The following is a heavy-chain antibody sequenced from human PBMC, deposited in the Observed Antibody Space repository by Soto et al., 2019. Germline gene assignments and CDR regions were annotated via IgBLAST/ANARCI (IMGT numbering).Heavy chain of an antibody. V-gene: IGHV1-18*01. CDR1: GYTFTSYG. CDR3: AREGGYCISTSCYYYYYGMDV. D-gene: IGHD2-2*01. Sequence: QVQLVQSGAEVKKPGASVKVSCKASGYTFTSYGISWVRQAPGQGLEWMGWISAYNGNTNYAQKLQGRVTMTTDTATXXAXRXXRSLRSDDTAVYYCAREGGYCISTSCYYYYYGMDVWGQGTTVTVSS. J-gene: IGHJ6*02. CDR2: ISAYNGNT.